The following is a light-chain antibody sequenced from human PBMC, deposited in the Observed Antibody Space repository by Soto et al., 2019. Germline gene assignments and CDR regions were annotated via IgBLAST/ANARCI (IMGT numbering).Light chain of an antibody. CDR3: MQATQCLT. J-gene: IGKJ4*01. V-gene: IGKV2-28*01. CDR1: QSLLHTNGNTY. Sequence: EIVMTQSPLSLPVTPGEPASISCRSSQSLLHTNGNTYLEWFLQKPGQSPQLLIYLASNRASGVPDRFSGSGSGTDFTLKISRVEAEDVGVYYCMQATQCLTFGGGTKVEIK. CDR2: LAS.